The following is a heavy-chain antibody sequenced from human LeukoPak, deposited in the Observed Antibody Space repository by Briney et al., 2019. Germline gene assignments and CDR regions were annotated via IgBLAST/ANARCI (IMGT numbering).Heavy chain of an antibody. Sequence: AGGSLRLSCAASGFTFSSYSMNWVRQAPGKGLEWVSYISTISSTIYYADSVKGRFTISRDDSKNTAYLQMNSLKTEDTAVYYCTGKAAGTEMLMDVWGKGTTVTVSS. V-gene: IGHV3-48*01. CDR1: GFTFSSYS. J-gene: IGHJ6*03. CDR2: ISTISSTI. CDR3: TGKAAGTEMLMDV. D-gene: IGHD6-13*01.